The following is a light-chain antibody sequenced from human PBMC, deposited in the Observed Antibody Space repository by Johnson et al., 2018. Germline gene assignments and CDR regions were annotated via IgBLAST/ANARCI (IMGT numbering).Light chain of an antibody. V-gene: IGLV1-51*01. J-gene: IGLJ1*01. CDR1: SSNIGNNY. CDR3: GTWGSSLSAGNV. CDR2: DNN. Sequence: QSVLTQPPSVSAAPGQKVTISCSGSSSNIGNNYVSWYQQLPGTAPKLLIYDNNKRPSGIPDRFSGSKSGTSATLGITGLQTGDEADYYCGTWGSSLSAGNVFGTETKVTVL.